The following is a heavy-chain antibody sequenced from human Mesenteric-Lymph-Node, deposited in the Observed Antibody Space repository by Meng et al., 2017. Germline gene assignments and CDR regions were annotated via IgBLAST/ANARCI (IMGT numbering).Heavy chain of an antibody. CDR2: ISGSGGST. Sequence: GESLKISCAASGFTFSSYAMSWVRQAPGKGLEWVSAISGSGGSTYYADSVKGRFTISRDNTKNSLYLQMNSLRAEDTAVYYCARTPNRWGYYGSGSYYNFDYWGQGTLVTVSS. CDR1: GFTFSSYA. V-gene: IGHV3-23*01. J-gene: IGHJ4*02. D-gene: IGHD3-10*01. CDR3: ARTPNRWGYYGSGSYYNFDY.